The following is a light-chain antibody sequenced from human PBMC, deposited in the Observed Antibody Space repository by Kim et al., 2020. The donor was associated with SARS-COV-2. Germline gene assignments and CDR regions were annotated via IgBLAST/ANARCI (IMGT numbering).Light chain of an antibody. V-gene: IGKV3-20*01. CDR3: RQYSSSNPFS. Sequence: EIVLTQSPGTLSLSPGERATLSCRASQSVSSSYLAWYQQKPGQAPRLLIYGASSKATGIPDRFSGSGSGTDFTLTISRLEPEDFAVYYCRQYSSSNPFSFGQGTKLEI. J-gene: IGKJ2*03. CDR1: QSVSSSY. CDR2: GAS.